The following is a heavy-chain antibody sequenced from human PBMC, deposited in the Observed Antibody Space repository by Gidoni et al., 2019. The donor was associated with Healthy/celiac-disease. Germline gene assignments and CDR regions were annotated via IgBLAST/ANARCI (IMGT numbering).Heavy chain of an antibody. CDR1: GCSISSGGYS. Sequence: QLQLQESGSGLVKPSQTLSLTCAVSGCSISSGGYSWSWIRQPPGKGLEWIGYIYHSGSTYYNPSLKSRVTISVDRSKNQFSLKLSSVTAADTAVYYCARGRILFAGFDPWGQGTLVTVSS. CDR3: ARGRILFAGFDP. V-gene: IGHV4-30-2*01. CDR2: IYHSGST. J-gene: IGHJ5*02. D-gene: IGHD3-3*01.